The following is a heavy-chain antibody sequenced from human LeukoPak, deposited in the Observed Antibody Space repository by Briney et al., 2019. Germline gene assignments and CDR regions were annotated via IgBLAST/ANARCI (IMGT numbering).Heavy chain of an antibody. CDR3: ARDRGIVVVPAAIRLDY. J-gene: IGHJ4*02. CDR1: GYTFTSYY. Sequence: ASVKVSCKASGYTFTSYYMHWVRQAPGQGLEWMGIINPSGGSTSYAQKFQGRVTMTRDTSTSTVYMELSSLRSEDTAVYYCARDRGIVVVPAAIRLDYWGQGTLVTVSS. CDR2: INPSGGST. D-gene: IGHD2-2*02. V-gene: IGHV1-46*01.